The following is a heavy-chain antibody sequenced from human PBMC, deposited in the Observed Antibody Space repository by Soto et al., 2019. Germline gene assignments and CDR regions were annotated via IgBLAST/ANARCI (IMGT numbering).Heavy chain of an antibody. D-gene: IGHD1-7*01. Sequence: SVKVSCKASGGTFSSYAISWVRQAPGQGLEWMGGIIPIFGTANYAQKFQGRVTITADESTSTAYMELSSLRSEDTAVYYCARGVDWNYEHDWFDPWGQGTLVTVSS. CDR3: ARGVDWNYEHDWFDP. CDR1: GGTFSSYA. CDR2: IIPIFGTA. J-gene: IGHJ5*02. V-gene: IGHV1-69*13.